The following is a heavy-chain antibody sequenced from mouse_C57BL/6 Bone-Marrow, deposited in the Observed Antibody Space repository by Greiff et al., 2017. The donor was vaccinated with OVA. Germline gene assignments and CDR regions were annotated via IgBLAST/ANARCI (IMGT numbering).Heavy chain of an antibody. CDR1: GFNIKDDY. CDR3: TSDYDTLDY. J-gene: IGHJ2*01. Sequence: VQLQQSGAELVRPGASVKLSCTASGFNIKDDYMHWVKQRPEQGLEWIGWIDPENGDTEYASKFQGKATITADTSSNTAYLQLSSLTSEDTAVYYCTSDYDTLDYWGQGTTLTVSS. D-gene: IGHD2-4*01. V-gene: IGHV14-4*01. CDR2: IDPENGDT.